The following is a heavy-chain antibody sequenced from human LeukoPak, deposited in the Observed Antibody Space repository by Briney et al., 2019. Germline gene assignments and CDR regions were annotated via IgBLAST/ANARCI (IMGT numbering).Heavy chain of an antibody. V-gene: IGHV3-30*18. Sequence: GGSLRLSCAASGFTFSHYGMHWVRQAPGKGLEWVALISYDGSNKYFADSVKGRFTISRDNSKNTLYLQMHSLRAEDMAVYYCAKDNVAAAGRYFDYWGQGTLVTVSS. D-gene: IGHD6-13*01. J-gene: IGHJ4*02. CDR1: GFTFSHYG. CDR3: AKDNVAAAGRYFDY. CDR2: ISYDGSNK.